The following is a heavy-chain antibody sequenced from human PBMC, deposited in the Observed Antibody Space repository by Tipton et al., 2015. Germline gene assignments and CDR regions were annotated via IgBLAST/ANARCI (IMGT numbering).Heavy chain of an antibody. CDR2: MNTDGTNI. CDR3: TRGGLKQQREDVFDV. D-gene: IGHD6-13*01. Sequence: SLRLFCAASGFTFRSSWMAWVRQVPGKGLLWVSLMNTDGTNIGHADSVKGRFTVSRDNAQTSLYLQMNSLRAEDTAVYYCTRGGLKQQREDVFDVWGRGTRLTVSS. CDR1: GFTFRSSW. J-gene: IGHJ3*01. V-gene: IGHV3-74*01.